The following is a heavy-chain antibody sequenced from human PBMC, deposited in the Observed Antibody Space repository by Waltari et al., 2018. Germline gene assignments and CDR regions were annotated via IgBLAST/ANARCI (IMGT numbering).Heavy chain of an antibody. D-gene: IGHD2-15*01. CDR3: ARQLGVVVAARPFDY. J-gene: IGHJ4*02. CDR2: IYHSGST. Sequence: QVQLQESGPGLVKPSETLSLTCAVSGYSINSGYYWGWIRQPPGKGLEWIGSIYHSGSTYYNPSLKSRVTISVDTSKNQCSLKLSSVTAADTAVYYCARQLGVVVAARPFDYWGQGTLVTVSS. V-gene: IGHV4-38-2*01. CDR1: GYSINSGYY.